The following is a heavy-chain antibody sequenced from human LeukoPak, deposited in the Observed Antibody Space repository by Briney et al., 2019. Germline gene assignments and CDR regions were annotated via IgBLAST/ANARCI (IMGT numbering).Heavy chain of an antibody. V-gene: IGHV3-74*01. CDR1: GFTFSNSW. D-gene: IGHD3-10*01. J-gene: IGHJ4*02. Sequence: GGSLRLSCAASGFTFSNSWMHWVRQAPGKRLVWVSRISTDGSVTTYADSVRGRFTISRDNAKNTLYLQMNSLRAEDSALYYCANSYSPPHYWGQGTLVTVSS. CDR3: ANSYSPPHY. CDR2: ISTDGSVT.